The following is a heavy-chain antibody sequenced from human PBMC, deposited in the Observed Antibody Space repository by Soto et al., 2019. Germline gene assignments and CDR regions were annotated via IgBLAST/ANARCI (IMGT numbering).Heavy chain of an antibody. D-gene: IGHD6-19*01. CDR3: AKDLQFRGWFSAQTFDY. V-gene: IGHV3-23*01. CDR1: GFTFSSHA. J-gene: IGHJ4*02. CDR2: ITGSGDST. Sequence: EVQLLESGGGLVQPGGSLRLSCAVSGFTFSSHAMSWVRQAPGKWLECVSSITGSGDSTYYADSVKGRFTISRDKSKSTLYLQMHRLRAEETAVYYCAKDLQFRGWFSAQTFDYWGQGTQVTVSS.